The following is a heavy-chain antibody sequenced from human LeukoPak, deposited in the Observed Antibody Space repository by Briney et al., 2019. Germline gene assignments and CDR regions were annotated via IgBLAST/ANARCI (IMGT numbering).Heavy chain of an antibody. CDR1: GGFFSGYY. CDR3: ARGSGADIVVVPAAIFDY. Sequence: PSETLSLTCAVYGGFFSGYYWSWIRQPPGKGLEWIGEINHSGSTNYNPSLKSRVTISVDTSKNQFSLKLSSVTAADTAVYYCARGSGADIVVVPAAIFDYWGQGTLVTVSS. CDR2: INHSGST. D-gene: IGHD2-2*02. J-gene: IGHJ4*02. V-gene: IGHV4-34*01.